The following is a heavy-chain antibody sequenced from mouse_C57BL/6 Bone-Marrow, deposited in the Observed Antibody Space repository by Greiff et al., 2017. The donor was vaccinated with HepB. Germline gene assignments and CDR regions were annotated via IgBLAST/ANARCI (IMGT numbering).Heavy chain of an antibody. CDR2: INPYNGGT. Sequence: VQLQQSGPVLVKPGASVKMSCKASGYTFTDYYMNWVKQSHGKSLEWIGVINPYNGGTSYNQKFKGKATLTVDKSSSTAYMELNSLTSEDSAVYYCARKGIYYYGSSYYFDNWGQGTTLTVSS. CDR1: GYTFTDYY. J-gene: IGHJ2*01. D-gene: IGHD1-1*01. V-gene: IGHV1-19*01. CDR3: ARKGIYYYGSSYYFDN.